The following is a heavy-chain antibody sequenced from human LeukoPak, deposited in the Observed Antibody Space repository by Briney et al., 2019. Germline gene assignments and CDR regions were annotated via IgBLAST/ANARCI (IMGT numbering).Heavy chain of an antibody. CDR1: GGSISSGDYY. CDR3: ASGSSTVKFYYGIDV. D-gene: IGHD4-17*01. V-gene: IGHV4-30-4*01. Sequence: SETLSLTCTVSGGSISSGDYYWSWIRQPPGKGLEWIGYIYYSGSTYYNPSHKSRVTISVDTSKNQFSLKLSSVTAADTAVYYCASGSSTVKFYYGIDVWGRGTTVTVSS. J-gene: IGHJ6*02. CDR2: IYYSGST.